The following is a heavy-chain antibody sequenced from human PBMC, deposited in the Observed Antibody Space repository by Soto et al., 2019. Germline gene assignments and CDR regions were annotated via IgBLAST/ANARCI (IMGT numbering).Heavy chain of an antibody. CDR3: AIDGGAPLGYCSGGSCGGAFDI. CDR2: ISSNGGST. Sequence: PGGSLRLSCAASGFTFSSYAMHWVRQAPGKGLEYVSAISSNGGSTYYANSVKGRFTISRDNSKNTLYLQMGSLRAEDMAVYYCAIDGGAPLGYCSGGSCGGAFDIWGQGTMVTVSS. J-gene: IGHJ3*02. CDR1: GFTFSSYA. D-gene: IGHD2-15*01. V-gene: IGHV3-64*01.